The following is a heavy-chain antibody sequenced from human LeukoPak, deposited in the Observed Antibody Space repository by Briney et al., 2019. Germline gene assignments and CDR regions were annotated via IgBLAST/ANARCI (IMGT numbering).Heavy chain of an antibody. CDR1: GGSISSSSYY. Sequence: SETLSLTCTVSGGSISSSSYYWGWIRQPPGKGLEWIGSIYYSGSTYYNPSLKSRVTISVDTSKNQFSLKLSSVTAADTAVYYCARHSYYYGSGSHPKRHWFDPWGQGTLVTVSS. J-gene: IGHJ5*02. CDR3: ARHSYYYGSGSHPKRHWFDP. CDR2: IYYSGST. D-gene: IGHD3-10*01. V-gene: IGHV4-39*01.